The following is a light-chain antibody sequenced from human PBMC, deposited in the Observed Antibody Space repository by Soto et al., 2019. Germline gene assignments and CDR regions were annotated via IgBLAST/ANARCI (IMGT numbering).Light chain of an antibody. Sequence: QSALTEPASVSGSPGQSITISCIGTSSDVGGYNYVSWYQQHPGKAPKIIIYEVTNRPSGVSNRFSGSKSGNTASLTISGLQAEDDADYYCSSFTSRFTFNYIFGTGTKVTVL. V-gene: IGLV2-14*01. CDR3: SSFTSRFTFNYI. CDR1: SSDVGGYNY. CDR2: EVT. J-gene: IGLJ1*01.